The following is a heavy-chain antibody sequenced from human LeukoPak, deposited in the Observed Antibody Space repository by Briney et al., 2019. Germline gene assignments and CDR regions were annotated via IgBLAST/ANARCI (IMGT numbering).Heavy chain of an antibody. CDR1: GGSISSYY. CDR2: IYTSGST. Sequence: SETLSLTCTVSGGSISSYYWSWIRQPPGKGLEWIGYIYTSGSTNYNPSLKSRVTISVDTSKNQFSLKLNSVTAADTAVYYWARAELSGWFDPWGQGTLVTVSS. J-gene: IGHJ5*02. D-gene: IGHD1-26*01. V-gene: IGHV4-4*09. CDR3: ARAELSGWFDP.